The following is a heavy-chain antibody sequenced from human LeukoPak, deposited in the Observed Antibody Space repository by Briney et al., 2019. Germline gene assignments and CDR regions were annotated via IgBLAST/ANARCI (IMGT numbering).Heavy chain of an antibody. Sequence: ASVKVSCKASGYPFTGYYLHWVRQAPGQGLEWMGWINPNSGFTNYAQKFQGRVTMTRDTSISTAYMELSRLRSDDTAVYYCARLADCSSSSCRSFDYWGQGTLVTASS. CDR2: INPNSGFT. V-gene: IGHV1-2*02. D-gene: IGHD2-2*01. CDR3: ARLADCSSSSCRSFDY. J-gene: IGHJ4*02. CDR1: GYPFTGYY.